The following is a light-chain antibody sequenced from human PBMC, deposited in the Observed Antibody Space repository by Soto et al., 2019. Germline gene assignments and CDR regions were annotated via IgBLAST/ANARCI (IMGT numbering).Light chain of an antibody. V-gene: IGKV1-39*01. CDR3: QQSYSTPRT. Sequence: DIQMTQSPSSLSASVVDRVTITCRASQSISTYLNWYQQKVGKAPKLLIYAASSLKRGVPSRFSGSGSGTDFTLTIISLQPEDFATYYCQQSYSTPRTFGQGTKLEIK. CDR1: QSISTY. CDR2: AAS. J-gene: IGKJ2*02.